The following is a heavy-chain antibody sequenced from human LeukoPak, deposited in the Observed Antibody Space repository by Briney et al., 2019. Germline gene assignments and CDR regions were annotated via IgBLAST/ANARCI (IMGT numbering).Heavy chain of an antibody. Sequence: SDTLSLTCTVSGGSMSSNSYYWGWIRQPPGKGLEWIGSIYYSGSTYYNPSLKSRVTISVDTSKSQFTLKLSSVTAADTAVYYCASRRTTVVRGDTDYWGQGTLVTVSS. D-gene: IGHD3-10*01. CDR3: ASRRTTVVRGDTDY. CDR1: GGSMSSNSYY. V-gene: IGHV4-39*01. CDR2: IYYSGST. J-gene: IGHJ4*02.